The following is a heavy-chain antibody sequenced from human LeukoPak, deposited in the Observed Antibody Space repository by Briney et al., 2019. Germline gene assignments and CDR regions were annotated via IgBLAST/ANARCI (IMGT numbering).Heavy chain of an antibody. CDR1: GFTFSSYG. D-gene: IGHD3-10*01. Sequence: PGGSLRLSCAASGFTFSSYGMHWVRQAPGKGLEWVAVISYDGSNKYYADSVKGRFTISRDNSKHTLYLQMNSLRAEDTAVYYCATAGYDAFDFWVQGTMLTVSS. V-gene: IGHV3-30*03. J-gene: IGHJ3*01. CDR3: ATAGYDAFDF. CDR2: ISYDGSNK.